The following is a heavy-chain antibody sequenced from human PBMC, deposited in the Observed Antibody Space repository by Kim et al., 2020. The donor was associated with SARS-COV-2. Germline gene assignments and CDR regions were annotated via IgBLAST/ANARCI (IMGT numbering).Heavy chain of an antibody. CDR1: GGTFSSYA. V-gene: IGHV1-69*13. D-gene: IGHD3-10*01. CDR2: IIPIFGTA. J-gene: IGHJ4*02. CDR3: ARTTMVRGVIIDY. Sequence: SVKVSCKASGGTFSSYAISWVRQAPGQGLEWMGGIIPIFGTANYAQKFQGRVTITADESTSTAYMELSSLRSEDTAVYYCARTTMVRGVIIDYWGQGTLVTVSS.